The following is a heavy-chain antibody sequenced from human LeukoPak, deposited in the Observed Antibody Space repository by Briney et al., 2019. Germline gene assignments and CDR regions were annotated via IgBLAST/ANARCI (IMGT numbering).Heavy chain of an antibody. CDR1: GFTFSSYG. J-gene: IGHJ4*02. Sequence: GGSLRLSCAASGFTFSSYGMHWFRQAPGKGLEWAAFIRYDGSNKYYADSVKGRFTISRDNSKNTLYLQMNSLRAADTAVYYCARVGLAYCRGGSCFDYWGQGTLVTVSS. D-gene: IGHD2-15*01. CDR3: ARVGLAYCRGGSCFDY. V-gene: IGHV3-30*02. CDR2: IRYDGSNK.